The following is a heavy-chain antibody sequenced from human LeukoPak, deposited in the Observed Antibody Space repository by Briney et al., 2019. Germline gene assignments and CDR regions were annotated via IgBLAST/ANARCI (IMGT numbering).Heavy chain of an antibody. D-gene: IGHD3-22*01. V-gene: IGHV3-23*01. CDR2: ISTSGGST. J-gene: IGHJ4*02. CDR1: GFTFSSYA. Sequence: GGSLRLSCAASGFTFSSYAMSWVRQAPGKGLEWVSGISTSGGSTTYADSVKGRFTISRDNPRNTLYMQMNSMRAEDTAVYYCTIMHRYYDGSGYWVQWGQGTLVTVSS. CDR3: TIMHRYYDGSGYWVQ.